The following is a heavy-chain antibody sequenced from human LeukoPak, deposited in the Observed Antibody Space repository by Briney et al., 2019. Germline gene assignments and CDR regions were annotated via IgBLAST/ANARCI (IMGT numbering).Heavy chain of an antibody. CDR1: GYTFTGYY. CDR3: ARNLYPTTVSPTIDY. Sequence: ASVKVSCKASGYTFTGYYLHWVRQAPGQGLEWLGWINPNSGGTNYAQKFQGRVTMTRDTSISTAYMELSRLRSDYTAVYYCARNLYPTTVSPTIDYWGRGTLVTVSS. CDR2: INPNSGGT. V-gene: IGHV1-2*02. D-gene: IGHD4-17*01. J-gene: IGHJ4*02.